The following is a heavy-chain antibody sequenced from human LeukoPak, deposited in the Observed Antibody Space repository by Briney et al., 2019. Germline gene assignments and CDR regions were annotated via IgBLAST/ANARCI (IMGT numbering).Heavy chain of an antibody. CDR3: ARDAIAKSSSPRYYFDY. D-gene: IGHD6-13*01. Sequence: GGSLRLSCAASGFTFSDYYMSWIRQAPGKGLEWVSYISSSSSHTSYADSVKGRFTISRDNAKNSLYLQMNSLRAEDTAVYYCARDAIAKSSSPRYYFDYWGQGTLVTVSS. V-gene: IGHV3-11*06. CDR2: ISSSSSHT. J-gene: IGHJ4*02. CDR1: GFTFSDYY.